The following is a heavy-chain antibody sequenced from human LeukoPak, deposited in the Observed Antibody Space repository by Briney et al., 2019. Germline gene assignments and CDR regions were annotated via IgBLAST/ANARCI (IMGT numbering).Heavy chain of an antibody. CDR3: ARESPTMVRGVLDY. J-gene: IGHJ4*02. CDR2: ISGSGSTI. D-gene: IGHD3-10*01. V-gene: IGHV3-48*04. CDR1: GFTFSSYA. Sequence: GGSLRLSCAASGFTFSSYAMSWVRQAPGKGLEWVSAISGSGSTIYYADSVKGRFTISRDNAKNSLYLQMNSLRAEDTAVYYCARESPTMVRGVLDYWGQGTLVTVSS.